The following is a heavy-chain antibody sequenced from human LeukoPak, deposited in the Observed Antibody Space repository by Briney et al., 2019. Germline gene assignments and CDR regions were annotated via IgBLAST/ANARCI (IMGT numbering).Heavy chain of an antibody. Sequence: PGGSLRLSCAASGFTFSSYAMHWVRQAPGKGLEWVAVISYDGSNKYYADSVKGRFTISRDNSKNTLYLQMNSLRAEDTAVYYCARDLYVYSSSPGYFDYWGQGTLVTVSS. CDR3: ARDLYVYSSSPGYFDY. J-gene: IGHJ4*02. CDR1: GFTFSSYA. V-gene: IGHV3-30-3*01. D-gene: IGHD6-6*01. CDR2: ISYDGSNK.